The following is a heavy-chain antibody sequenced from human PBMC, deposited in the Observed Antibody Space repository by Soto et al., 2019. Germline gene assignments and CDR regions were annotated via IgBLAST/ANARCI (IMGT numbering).Heavy chain of an antibody. J-gene: IGHJ6*03. CDR3: ARVGSSSWYGTPYYYYYMDV. D-gene: IGHD6-13*01. V-gene: IGHV4-31*03. Sequence: QVQLQESGPGLVKPSQTLSRTCTVSGGSISSGGYYWSWIRQNPGKGLEWIGYIYYSGSTYYNPSLQSRVTISVDTSKNQFSLKLSSVTAAHTAVYYCARVGSSSWYGTPYYYYYMDVWGKGTTVTVSS. CDR2: IYYSGST. CDR1: GGSISSGGYY.